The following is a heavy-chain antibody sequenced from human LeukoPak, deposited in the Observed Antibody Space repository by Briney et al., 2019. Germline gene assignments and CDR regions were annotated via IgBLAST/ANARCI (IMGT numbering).Heavy chain of an antibody. V-gene: IGHV4-4*07. Sequence: SETLSLTCTVSGGSISSYYWSWIWQPAGKGLEWIGRIYTSGSTNYNPSLKSRVTMSVDTSKNQFSLKLSSVTAADTAVYYCARYGTHYYGSGSWFDPWGQGTLVTVSS. D-gene: IGHD3-10*01. CDR3: ARYGTHYYGSGSWFDP. J-gene: IGHJ5*02. CDR2: IYTSGST. CDR1: GGSISSYY.